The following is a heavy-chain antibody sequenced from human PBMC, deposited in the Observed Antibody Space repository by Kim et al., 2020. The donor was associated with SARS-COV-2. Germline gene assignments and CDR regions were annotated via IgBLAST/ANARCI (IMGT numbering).Heavy chain of an antibody. Sequence: GGSLRLSCAASGFTFSSYAMHWVRQAPGKGLEWVAVISYDGSNKYYADSVKGRFTISRDNSKNTLYLQMNSLRAEDTAVYYCARDRPAAAGTYYYYYYGMDVWGQGTTVTVSS. CDR3: ARDRPAAAGTYYYYYYGMDV. CDR1: GFTFSSYA. J-gene: IGHJ6*02. CDR2: ISYDGSNK. D-gene: IGHD6-13*01. V-gene: IGHV3-30*04.